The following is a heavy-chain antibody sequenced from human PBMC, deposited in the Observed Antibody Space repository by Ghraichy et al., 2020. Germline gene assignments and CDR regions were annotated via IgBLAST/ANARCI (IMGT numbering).Heavy chain of an antibody. Sequence: GGSLRLSCAASGFTFSTFAMHWVRQAPGKGLEWVAFIRYDGSNKYYADSVKGRFTISRDNSMNTLYLQMNSLRAEDTAVYYCAKGGYSYGDEPFDCWGQGTLVTVSS. CDR1: GFTFSTFA. CDR3: AKGGYSYGDEPFDC. CDR2: IRYDGSNK. V-gene: IGHV3-30*02. J-gene: IGHJ4*02. D-gene: IGHD5-18*01.